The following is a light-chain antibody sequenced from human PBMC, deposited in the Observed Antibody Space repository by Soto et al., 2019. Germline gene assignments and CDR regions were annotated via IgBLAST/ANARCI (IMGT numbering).Light chain of an antibody. CDR1: SIDVGGYNY. CDR2: DVR. CDR3: CSYAGSYTPVV. V-gene: IGLV2-11*01. J-gene: IGLJ2*01. Sequence: QSALTQPRSVSGSPGQSVTISCTGTSIDVGGYNYVSWYQQHPGKAPKLMIYDVRERPSGVPDRFSGSKSGNTASLTISGLQAEDEADYYCCSYAGSYTPVVFGGGTKLTVL.